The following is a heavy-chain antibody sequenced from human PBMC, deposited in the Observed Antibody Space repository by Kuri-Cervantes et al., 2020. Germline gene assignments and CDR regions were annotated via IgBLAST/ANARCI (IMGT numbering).Heavy chain of an antibody. D-gene: IGHD1-1*01. J-gene: IGHJ4*02. V-gene: IGHV4-4*07. Sequence: SETLSLTCTVSGGSISSYYWSWIRQPAGKGLEWIGRIYTSGSTNSNPSLKSRVTMSVDTSKIQFSLKLSSVTAADTAVYYWARGKLERREAGYFDYWGQGTLVTVSS. CDR3: ARGKLERREAGYFDY. CDR1: GGSISSYY. CDR2: IYTSGST.